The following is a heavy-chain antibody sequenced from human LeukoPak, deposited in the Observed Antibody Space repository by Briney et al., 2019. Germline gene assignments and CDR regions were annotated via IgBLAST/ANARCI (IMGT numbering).Heavy chain of an antibody. J-gene: IGHJ4*02. CDR1: GYSISSGYY. Sequence: SETLSLTCTVSGYSISSGYYWGWIRQPPGKGLEWIGSIYHSGSTYYNPSLKSRVTISVDTSKNQFSLKLRSVTAADTAVYYCARTSGSYYDLDYWGQGTLVTVSS. CDR3: ARTSGSYYDLDY. CDR2: IYHSGST. D-gene: IGHD1-26*01. V-gene: IGHV4-38-2*02.